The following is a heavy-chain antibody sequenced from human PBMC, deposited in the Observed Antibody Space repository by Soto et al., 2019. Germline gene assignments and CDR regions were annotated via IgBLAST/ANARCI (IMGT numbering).Heavy chain of an antibody. D-gene: IGHD6-19*01. Sequence: QVTLIESGPVLVKPTETLTLTCTVSGFSLSNGKMGVTWIRQPPGKALEWLAHIFSSDEESYSTSLRTRLTISEDTSKSQVVLTMTNMDPVDTEKYYCARILFGRSVAGGYYYLDVWGKGTTVTVSS. CDR1: GFSLSNGKMG. CDR2: IFSSDEE. V-gene: IGHV2-26*01. CDR3: ARILFGRSVAGGYYYLDV. J-gene: IGHJ6*03.